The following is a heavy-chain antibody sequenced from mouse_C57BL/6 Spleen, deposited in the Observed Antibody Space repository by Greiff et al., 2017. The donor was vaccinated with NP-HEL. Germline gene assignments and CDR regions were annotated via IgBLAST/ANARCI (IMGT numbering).Heavy chain of an antibody. V-gene: IGHV5-9*01. CDR1: GFTFSSYT. CDR2: ISGGGGNT. CDR3: ARGGYDGYLCAY. J-gene: IGHJ3*01. Sequence: DVQLVESGGGLVKPGGSLKLSCAASGFTFSSYTMSWVRQTPEKRLEWVATISGGGGNTYYPDSVKGRFTISRDNAKNTLYLQMSSLRSEDTALYYCARGGYDGYLCAYWGQGTLVTVSA. D-gene: IGHD2-3*01.